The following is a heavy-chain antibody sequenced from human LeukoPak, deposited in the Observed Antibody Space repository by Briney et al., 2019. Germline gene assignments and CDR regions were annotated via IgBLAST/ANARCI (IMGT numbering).Heavy chain of an antibody. D-gene: IGHD3-22*01. Sequence: PGGSLRLSCAASGFTFSSYGMHWVRQAPGKGLEWVAVIWYDGSNKYYADSVKGRFTISRDNSKNTLYLQMNSLRAEDTAVCYCAKDDSSGYYYVSPDYWGQGTLVTVSS. CDR1: GFTFSSYG. J-gene: IGHJ4*02. CDR2: IWYDGSNK. V-gene: IGHV3-33*06. CDR3: AKDDSSGYYYVSPDY.